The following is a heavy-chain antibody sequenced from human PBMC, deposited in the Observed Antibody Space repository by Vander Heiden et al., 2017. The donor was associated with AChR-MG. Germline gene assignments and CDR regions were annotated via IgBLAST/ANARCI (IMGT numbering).Heavy chain of an antibody. CDR1: GCSVGSYA. CDR2: ISGSGGST. D-gene: IGHD3-3*01. CDR3: AIPRQFLEWFAFDY. Sequence: EAPLLESGGGLVQPGGSLSLSCAASGCSVGSYAMSWVRQAPGKGLEWVSAISGSGGSTYYADSVKGRFTISRDNSKNTLYLQMNSLRAEDTAVYYCAIPRQFLEWFAFDYWGQGTLVTVSS. J-gene: IGHJ4*02. V-gene: IGHV3-23*01.